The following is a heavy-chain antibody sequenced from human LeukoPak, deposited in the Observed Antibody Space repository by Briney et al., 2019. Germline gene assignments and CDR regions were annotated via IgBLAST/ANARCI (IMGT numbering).Heavy chain of an antibody. J-gene: IGHJ4*02. D-gene: IGHD2-2*01. CDR1: GFMFSSWW. CDR3: ATSQRVVVPAVFLDY. CDR2: ISNDGSYT. Sequence: PGGSLRLSCAASGFMFSSWWMLWFRRPPGKGLESVAHISNDGSYTVYADSVWGRFAISRDNARNTLFLQMNSLRVEDTAVYYCATSQRVVVPAVFLDYWGQGTLVTVSS. V-gene: IGHV3-74*01.